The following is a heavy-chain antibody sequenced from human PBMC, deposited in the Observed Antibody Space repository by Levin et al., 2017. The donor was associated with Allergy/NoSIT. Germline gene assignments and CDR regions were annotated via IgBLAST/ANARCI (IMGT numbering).Heavy chain of an antibody. Sequence: SETLSLTCTVSGGSISSSSYYWGWIRQPPGKGLEWIGSIYYSGSTYYNPSLKSRVTISVDTSKNQFSLKLSSVTAADTAVYYCARQAGYSSSPRDDAFDIWGQGTMVTVSS. CDR3: ARQAGYSSSPRDDAFDI. J-gene: IGHJ3*02. CDR2: IYYSGST. V-gene: IGHV4-39*01. CDR1: GGSISSSSYY. D-gene: IGHD6-19*01.